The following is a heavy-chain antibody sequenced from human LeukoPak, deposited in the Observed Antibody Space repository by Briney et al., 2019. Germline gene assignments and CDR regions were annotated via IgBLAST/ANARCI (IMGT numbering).Heavy chain of an antibody. V-gene: IGHV3-11*04. CDR1: GFTFSDYY. Sequence: GGSLRLSCAASGFTFSDYYMSWVRQAPGKGLEWVSYISSSGSTIYYADSVKGRFTISRDNAKNSLYLQMITLRAEDTAVYYCAREKDYYGSGSYLGFWGQGTLVTVSS. CDR3: AREKDYYGSGSYLGF. J-gene: IGHJ4*02. CDR2: ISSSGSTI. D-gene: IGHD3-10*01.